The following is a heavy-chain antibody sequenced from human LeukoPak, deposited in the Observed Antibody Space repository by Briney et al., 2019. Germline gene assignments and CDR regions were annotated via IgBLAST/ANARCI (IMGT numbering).Heavy chain of an antibody. J-gene: IGHJ4*02. CDR1: GFTFSNYW. V-gene: IGHV3-74*03. CDR3: ARDRRTADTDFVS. D-gene: IGHD5-18*01. CDR2: IKSDGSVP. Sequence: GGSLRLSCAASGFTFSNYWMPWVRQAPGKGLGWVSRIKSDGSVPKYAVSVRGRFSISRENANNTLYLQMNSLRAEDTAVYCFARDRRTADTDFVSWGQGTLFTVSS.